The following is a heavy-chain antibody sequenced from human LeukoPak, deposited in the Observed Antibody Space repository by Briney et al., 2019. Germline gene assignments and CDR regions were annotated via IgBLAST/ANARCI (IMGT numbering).Heavy chain of an antibody. Sequence: GESLKISCKGSGYSFTSYWIGWVRQMPGKGLEWMGIIYPGDSDTRYSPSFQGQVTISADKSISTAYLQWSSLKASDTAMYYCARLGGITRYYYDSSGPLLPPLDYWGQGTLVTVSS. V-gene: IGHV5-51*01. CDR2: IYPGDSDT. D-gene: IGHD3-22*01. CDR3: ARLGGITRYYYDSSGPLLPPLDY. J-gene: IGHJ4*02. CDR1: GYSFTSYW.